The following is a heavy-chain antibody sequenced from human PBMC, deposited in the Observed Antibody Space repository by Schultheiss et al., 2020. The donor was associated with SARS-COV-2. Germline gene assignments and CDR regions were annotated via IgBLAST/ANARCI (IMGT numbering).Heavy chain of an antibody. D-gene: IGHD6-13*01. CDR1: GFTFSDYS. J-gene: IGHJ4*02. CDR2: ISSTGDSI. V-gene: IGHV3-21*06. CDR3: AGGTAALPDDY. Sequence: GGSLRLSCAASGFTFSDYSMNWVRQAPGKGLEWVSSISSTGDSIYYTDSVKGRFTISRDNAQSSLWLQMNSLRADDTALYYCAGGTAALPDDYWGQGTLVTVSS.